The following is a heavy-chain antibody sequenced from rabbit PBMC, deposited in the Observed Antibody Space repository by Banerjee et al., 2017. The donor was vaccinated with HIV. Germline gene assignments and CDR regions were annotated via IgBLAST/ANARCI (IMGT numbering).Heavy chain of an antibody. CDR3: AREAGYAGSNL. CDR2: IYTGSGST. J-gene: IGHJ4*01. CDR1: GFSFSSSYC. V-gene: IGHV1S43*01. D-gene: IGHD4-2*01. Sequence: QSLEESGGGLVQPEGSLTLTCTASGFSFSSSYCMCWVRQAPGKGLEWIGCIYTGSGSTWYASWVNGRFTISRSTSLNTVDLKMTSLTAADTATYFCAREAGYAGSNLWGPGTLVTVS.